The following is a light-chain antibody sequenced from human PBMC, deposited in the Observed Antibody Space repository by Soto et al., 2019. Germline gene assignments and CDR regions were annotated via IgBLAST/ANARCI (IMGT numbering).Light chain of an antibody. V-gene: IGKV3-20*01. Sequence: EIVLTQSPGTLSLSPGEGATLSCRASQSVSTTFFAWYQQKPGQAPRLLIYGASTRATGIPDRFSGSGSGTDFTLTISRLEPEDFAVYYCQPYGRTSWTFGQGTKVEIK. CDR2: GAS. J-gene: IGKJ1*01. CDR3: QPYGRTSWT. CDR1: QSVSTTF.